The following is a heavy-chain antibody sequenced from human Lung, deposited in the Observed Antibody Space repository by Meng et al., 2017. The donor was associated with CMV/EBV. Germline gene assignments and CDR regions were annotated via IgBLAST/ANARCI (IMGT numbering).Heavy chain of an antibody. CDR1: GFTFSSYW. Sequence: GEXXKISCAASGFTFSSYWMSWVRQAPGKGLEWVANINQDGNEEYYVDSLKGRFTISRDNAKSSLYLQMTSLRAEDTAVYYCARDGTLSPYYYYYGMDVWGQGXTVTVS. CDR3: ARDGTLSPYYYYYGMDV. V-gene: IGHV3-7*01. J-gene: IGHJ6*02. CDR2: INQDGNEE.